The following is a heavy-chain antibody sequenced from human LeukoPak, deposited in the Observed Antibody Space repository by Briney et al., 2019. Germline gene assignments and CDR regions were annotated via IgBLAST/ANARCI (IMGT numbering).Heavy chain of an antibody. V-gene: IGHV3-23*01. J-gene: IGHJ4*02. Sequence: GGSLRLSCAASGFTFSSYTMSWVRQAPGKGLEWVSTITTSDGNTYYADSVKGRFTVSRDNSKNTLFLQMNSLGAEDTAVYYCAKDGGLWVSAHWGDSWGRGTLVTVSS. CDR3: AKDGGLWVSAHWGDS. D-gene: IGHD7-27*01. CDR2: ITTSDGNT. CDR1: GFTFSSYT.